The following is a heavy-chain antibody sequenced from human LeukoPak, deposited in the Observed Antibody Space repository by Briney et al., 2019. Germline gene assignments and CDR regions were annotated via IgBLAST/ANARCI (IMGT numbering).Heavy chain of an antibody. Sequence: SETLSLTCAVSGYSISSGYYWGWIRQPPGKGLEWIGSIYHSGSTYYNPSLKSRVTISVDTSKNQFSLKLSSVTAADTAVYYCARDPPYYGSGSYFDYWGQGTLVTVSS. CDR3: ARDPPYYGSGSYFDY. V-gene: IGHV4-38-2*02. CDR2: IYHSGST. CDR1: GYSISSGYY. D-gene: IGHD3-10*01. J-gene: IGHJ4*02.